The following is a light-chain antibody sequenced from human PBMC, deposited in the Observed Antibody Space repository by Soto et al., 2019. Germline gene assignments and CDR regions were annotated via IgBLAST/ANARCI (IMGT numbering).Light chain of an antibody. Sequence: DIQLTQSPASVSSSVGDRVTISCRASQRISSWLAWYHQKPGKAPNLLIYAASSLPSGVPSMFSGSGSGTDFTLTISSLQHEDFAPYYCQQSNSFPLTFGGGTKVEIK. CDR2: AAS. J-gene: IGKJ4*01. CDR3: QQSNSFPLT. V-gene: IGKV1-12*01. CDR1: QRISSW.